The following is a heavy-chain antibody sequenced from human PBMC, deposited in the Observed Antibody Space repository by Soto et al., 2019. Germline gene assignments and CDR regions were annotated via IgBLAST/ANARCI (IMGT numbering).Heavy chain of an antibody. J-gene: IGHJ4*02. D-gene: IGHD3-10*01. Sequence: SETLSLTCTVSGGSISSSSYYWGWIRQPPGKGLEWIGSIYYSGSTYYNPSLKSRVTISVDTSKNQFSLKLSSVTAADTAVYYCARXDRAGSGSYYRAPYFDYWGQGTLVTVSS. CDR3: ARXDRAGSGSYYRAPYFDY. CDR1: GGSISSSSYY. V-gene: IGHV4-39*01. CDR2: IYYSGST.